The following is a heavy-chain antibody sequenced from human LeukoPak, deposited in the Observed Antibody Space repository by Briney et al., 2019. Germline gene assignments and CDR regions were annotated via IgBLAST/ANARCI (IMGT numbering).Heavy chain of an antibody. J-gene: IGHJ3*02. CDR3: ARVLYNGTIRLGAFDI. CDR1: GNTFISYY. Sequence: GASVKVSCKASGNTFISYYVHWVRQAPGQGLEWLGLINPHAGSTNYAQKFRDRVTMTRDTTTGTLYMQLGSLRSEDTAMYYCARVLYNGTIRLGAFDIWGQGTMVTVSS. CDR2: INPHAGST. V-gene: IGHV1-46*01. D-gene: IGHD1-26*01.